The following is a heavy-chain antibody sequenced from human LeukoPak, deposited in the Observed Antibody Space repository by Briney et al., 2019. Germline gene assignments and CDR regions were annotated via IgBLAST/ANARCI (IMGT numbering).Heavy chain of an antibody. CDR1: GYTFIKYG. J-gene: IGHJ4*02. CDR3: ARANNWNYALGY. D-gene: IGHD1-7*01. V-gene: IGHV1-18*01. CDR2: ISTGNGNT. Sequence: ASVKVSCKGSGYTFIKYGISWVRQAPGQGLEWMGWISTGNGNTNYGQKFQGRVTMTTDTSTGTAYMELRSLGSDDTAMYYCARANNWNYALGYWGQGTLVTVSS.